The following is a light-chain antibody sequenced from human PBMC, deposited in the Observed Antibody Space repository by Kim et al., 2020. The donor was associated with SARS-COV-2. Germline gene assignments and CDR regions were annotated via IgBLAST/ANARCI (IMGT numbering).Light chain of an antibody. CDR1: QSINSTY. CDR2: GAS. V-gene: IGKV3-20*01. Sequence: LFLSPGERAPLSCRASQSINSTYLAWYQQKPGQAPRLLIYGASSRATGIPDRFSGSGSGTDFTLTITTLEPEDFAVYYCQEYGTSFGQGTRLEIK. CDR3: QEYGTS. J-gene: IGKJ5*01.